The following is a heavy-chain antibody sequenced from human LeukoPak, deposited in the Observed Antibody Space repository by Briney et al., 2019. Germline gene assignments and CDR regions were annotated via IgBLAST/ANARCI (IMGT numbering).Heavy chain of an antibody. J-gene: IGHJ3*02. D-gene: IGHD5-24*01. CDR2: IIPIFGTA. V-gene: IGHV1-69*13. Sequence: SVKVSCKASGGTFSSYAISWVRQAPGQGLEWMGGIIPIFGTANYAQKFQGRVTITADESTSTAYMELSSLRSEDTAVYYCARDRDGYTIGGDAFDIWGQGTMVTVSS. CDR1: GGTFSSYA. CDR3: ARDRDGYTIGGDAFDI.